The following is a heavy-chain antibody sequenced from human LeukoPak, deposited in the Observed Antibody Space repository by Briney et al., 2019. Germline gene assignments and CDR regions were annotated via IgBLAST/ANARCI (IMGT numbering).Heavy chain of an antibody. Sequence: GGSLRLSCGACGYIFRSYEEIWVRQAPGKGLEWVSYISSSGSTIFYADSVKGRFTISRDNAKNSLYLQMNSLRAEATAVYYCARDLEYTTSSGDYWGQGTLVIVSS. CDR3: ARDLEYTTSSGDY. D-gene: IGHD6-6*01. V-gene: IGHV3-48*03. CDR2: ISSSGSTI. CDR1: GYIFRSYE. J-gene: IGHJ4*02.